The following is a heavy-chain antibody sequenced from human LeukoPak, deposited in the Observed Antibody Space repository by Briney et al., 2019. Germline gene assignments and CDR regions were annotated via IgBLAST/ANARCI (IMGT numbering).Heavy chain of an antibody. CDR2: IIISSSYI. Sequence: GGSLRLSCAASGFTFSSYSMNWVRQAPGKGLDWVSSIIISSSYIYYADSVKGRFTISRDNAKNSLYLQMNSLRAEDTAVYYCARGQPMNYWGKGTLVTVSS. J-gene: IGHJ4*02. CDR1: GFTFSSYS. D-gene: IGHD6-13*01. V-gene: IGHV3-21*01. CDR3: ARGQPMNY.